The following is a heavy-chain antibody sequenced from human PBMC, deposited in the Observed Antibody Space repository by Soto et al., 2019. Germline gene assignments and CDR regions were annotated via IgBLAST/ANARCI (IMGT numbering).Heavy chain of an antibody. CDR1: GFTVSSNY. CDR2: IYSGGST. Sequence: VGSLRLSCAASGFTVSSNYMSWVRQAPGKGLEWVSVIYSGGSTYYADSVKGRFTISRDNSKNTLYLQMNSLRAEDTAVYYCASAALHYYYGMDVWGQGTTVTVSS. J-gene: IGHJ6*02. D-gene: IGHD6-13*01. CDR3: ASAALHYYYGMDV. V-gene: IGHV3-53*01.